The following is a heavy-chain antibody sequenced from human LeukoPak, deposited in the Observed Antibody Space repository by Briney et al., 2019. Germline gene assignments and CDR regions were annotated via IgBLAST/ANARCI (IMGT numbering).Heavy chain of an antibody. CDR2: IYYSGST. CDR1: GGSISSYY. V-gene: IGHV4-59*01. D-gene: IGHD3-3*01. J-gene: IGHJ3*02. Sequence: SETLSLTCTVSGGSISSYYLSWIRQPPGKGLEWIGYIYYSGSTNYNPSLKSRVTISVDTSKNQFSLKLSSVTAADTAVYYCARGHYDFWSGYRPDAFDIWGQGTMVTVSS. CDR3: ARGHYDFWSGYRPDAFDI.